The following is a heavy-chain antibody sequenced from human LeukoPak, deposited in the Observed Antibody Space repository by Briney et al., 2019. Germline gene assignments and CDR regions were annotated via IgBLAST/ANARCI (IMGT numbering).Heavy chain of an antibody. Sequence: RESLKISCKGSGYSFTSYWIGWVRQMPGKGLGWMGIIYPGDSDTRYSPSFQGQVTISADKSISTAYLQWSSLKASDTAMYYCARPYSGYDSYFDYWGQGTLVTVSS. J-gene: IGHJ4*02. CDR1: GYSFTSYW. CDR3: ARPYSGYDSYFDY. V-gene: IGHV5-51*01. D-gene: IGHD5-12*01. CDR2: IYPGDSDT.